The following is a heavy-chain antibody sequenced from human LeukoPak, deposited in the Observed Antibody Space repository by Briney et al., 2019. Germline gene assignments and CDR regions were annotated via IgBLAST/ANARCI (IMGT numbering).Heavy chain of an antibody. CDR1: GFTFSSHG. CDR3: ARDPGGYGEYFQH. Sequence: GGSLRLSCAASGFTFSSHGMSWVRQAPGKGLEWVAVISYDGSNKYYADSVKGRFTISRDKSKNTLYLQMNSLRAEDTAVYYCARDPGGYGEYFQHWGQGTLVTVSS. V-gene: IGHV3-30*03. D-gene: IGHD4-23*01. J-gene: IGHJ1*01. CDR2: ISYDGSNK.